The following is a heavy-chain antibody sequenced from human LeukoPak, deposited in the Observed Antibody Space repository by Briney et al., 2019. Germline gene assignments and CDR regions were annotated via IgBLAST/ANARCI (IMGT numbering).Heavy chain of an antibody. D-gene: IGHD2-15*01. V-gene: IGHV1-69*04. Sequence: RASVKVSCKASGGTFSSYAISWVRQAPGQGLEWMGRIIPILGIANYAQKFQGRVTITADKSTSTAYMELSSLRSEDTAVYYCATVGDYCSGGSCYDDAFDIRGQGTMVTVSS. J-gene: IGHJ3*02. CDR1: GGTFSSYA. CDR3: ATVGDYCSGGSCYDDAFDI. CDR2: IIPILGIA.